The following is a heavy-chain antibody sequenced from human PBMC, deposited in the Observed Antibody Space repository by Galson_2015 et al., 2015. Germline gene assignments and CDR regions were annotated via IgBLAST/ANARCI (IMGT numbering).Heavy chain of an antibody. V-gene: IGHV3-9*01. CDR1: GFTFDDYG. CDR3: AKDIRGSAYAFDI. Sequence: SLRLSCAASGFTFDDYGMHWVRQAPRKGLEWVSGISWNSGSIGYADSVKGRFTISRDNAKNSLYLQMNSLRAEDTALYYCAKDIRGSAYAFDIWGQGTMVTVSS. CDR2: ISWNSGSI. J-gene: IGHJ3*02. D-gene: IGHD6-19*01.